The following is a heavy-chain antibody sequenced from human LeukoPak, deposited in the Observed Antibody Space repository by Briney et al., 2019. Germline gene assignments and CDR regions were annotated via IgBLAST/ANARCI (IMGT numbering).Heavy chain of an antibody. CDR2: IIPIFGTA. J-gene: IGHJ3*02. CDR1: GGTFSSYA. Sequence: ASVKVSRKASGGTFSSYAISWVRQAPGQGLEWMGGIIPIFGTANYAQKFQGRVTITTDESTSTAYMELSSLRSEDTAVYYCARDFTYGAIDAFDIWGQGTMVTVSS. V-gene: IGHV1-69*05. D-gene: IGHD2-2*02. CDR3: ARDFTYGAIDAFDI.